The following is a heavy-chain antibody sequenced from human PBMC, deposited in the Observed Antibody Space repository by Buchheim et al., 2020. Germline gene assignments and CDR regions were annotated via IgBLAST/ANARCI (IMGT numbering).Heavy chain of an antibody. D-gene: IGHD3-3*01. Sequence: EVQLLESGGGLVQPGGSLRLSCAASGFTFSSYAMSWVRQAPGKGLEWVSAISGSGGSTYYAASVKGRFTISRDNSKNTLYLQMNSLRAEDTAVYYCAKVSSRFLEWSYYGMDVWGQGTT. J-gene: IGHJ6*02. CDR1: GFTFSSYA. V-gene: IGHV3-23*01. CDR3: AKVSSRFLEWSYYGMDV. CDR2: ISGSGGST.